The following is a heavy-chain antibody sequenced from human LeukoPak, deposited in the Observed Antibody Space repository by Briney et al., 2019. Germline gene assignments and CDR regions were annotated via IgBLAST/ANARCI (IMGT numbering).Heavy chain of an antibody. CDR1: VFTFSNYA. V-gene: IGHV3-23*01. Sequence: PGGSLRLSCAASVFTFSNYAVSWVRQAPGKGLEWVSGISGSGVATYSADSVKGRFTISRDNSKNTLYLQMNSLRAEDTAVYYCAKDWGYSSSQGYYFDYWGQGTLVTVSS. CDR2: ISGSGVAT. J-gene: IGHJ4*02. CDR3: AKDWGYSSSQGYYFDY. D-gene: IGHD6-13*01.